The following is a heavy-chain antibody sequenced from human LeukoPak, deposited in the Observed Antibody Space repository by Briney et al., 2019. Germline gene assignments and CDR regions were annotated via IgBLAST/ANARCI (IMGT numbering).Heavy chain of an antibody. D-gene: IGHD1-26*01. CDR3: ARKGGRNDAFDI. J-gene: IGHJ3*02. Sequence: SQTLSLTCAISGDSVSCNSGAWNWIRQSPSRGLEWLGRTYYRSQWYYDYAGSVKSRILIHPDTSKNQFSLQLNSVTPDDTAVYYCARKGGRNDAFDIWGQGTMVTVSS. CDR2: TYYRSQWYY. V-gene: IGHV6-1*01. CDR1: GDSVSCNSGA.